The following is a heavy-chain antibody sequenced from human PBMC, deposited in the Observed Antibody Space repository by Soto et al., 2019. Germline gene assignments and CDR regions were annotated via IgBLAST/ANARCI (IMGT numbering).Heavy chain of an antibody. D-gene: IGHD5-18*01. J-gene: IGHJ6*02. Sequence: SETLSLTCTVSGGSISSSSYYWGWIRQPPGKGLEWIGSIYYSGSTYYNPSLKSRVTISVDTSKNQFSLKLSSVTAADTAVYYCARRDSARYYYYSYGMDVWGQGTTVTLAS. CDR3: ARRDSARYYYYSYGMDV. V-gene: IGHV4-39*01. CDR2: IYYSGST. CDR1: GGSISSSSYY.